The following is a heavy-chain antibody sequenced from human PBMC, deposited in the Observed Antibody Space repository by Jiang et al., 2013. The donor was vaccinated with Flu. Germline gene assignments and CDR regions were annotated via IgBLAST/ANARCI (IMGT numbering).Heavy chain of an antibody. CDR3: ARSDYYDSSGYQGSFDY. V-gene: IGHV6-1*01. D-gene: IGHD3-22*01. CDR1: GDSVSSNSAA. J-gene: IGHJ4*02. Sequence: SGDSVSSNSAAWNWIRQSPSRGLEWLGRTYYRSKWYNDYAVSVKSRITINPDTSKNQFSLQLNSVTPEDTAVYYCARSDYYDSSGYQGSFDYWGQGTLVTVSS. CDR2: TYYRSKWYN.